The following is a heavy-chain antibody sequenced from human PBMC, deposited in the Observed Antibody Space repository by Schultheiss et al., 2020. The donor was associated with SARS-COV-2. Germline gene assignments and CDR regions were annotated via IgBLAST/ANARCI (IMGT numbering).Heavy chain of an antibody. D-gene: IGHD3-3*01. V-gene: IGHV3-15*07. J-gene: IGHJ4*02. CDR2: IKSKTDGGTT. CDR3: TTDNDFWSGYYLAY. Sequence: GSLRLSCAASGFTFDDYAMHWVRQAPGKGLEWVGRIKSKTDGGTTDYAAPVKGRFTISRDDSKNTLYLQMNSLKTEDTAVYYCTTDNDFWSGYYLAYWGQGTLVTVSS. CDR1: GFTFDDYA.